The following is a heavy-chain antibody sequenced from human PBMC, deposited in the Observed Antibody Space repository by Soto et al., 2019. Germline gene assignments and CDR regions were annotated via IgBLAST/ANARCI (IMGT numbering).Heavy chain of an antibody. V-gene: IGHV4-30-4*01. Sequence: LSLTCTVSGGSISSVDYYWSWIRQPPGKGLEWIGYIYYSGSTYYNPSLKSRVTISVETSKNQFSLKLSSVTAADTAVYYCARSDYSNSSPVPDGLDVWGQGTTGTVSS. CDR3: ARSDYSNSSPVPDGLDV. CDR2: IYYSGST. CDR1: GGSISSVDYY. D-gene: IGHD6-6*01. J-gene: IGHJ6*02.